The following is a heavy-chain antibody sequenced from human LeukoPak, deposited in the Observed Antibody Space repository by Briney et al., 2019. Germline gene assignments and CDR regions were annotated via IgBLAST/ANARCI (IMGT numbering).Heavy chain of an antibody. D-gene: IGHD3-10*01. J-gene: IGHJ4*02. V-gene: IGHV1-46*01. CDR2: INPTGSIT. CDR3: ARAPGGAHFDY. CDR1: GYIFTDYY. Sequence: ASVKVSCKAFGYIFTDYYIHWVRQAPGQGLAWVGIINPTGSITAYAQKFQGRVTMTRDTSTSTVYMELTSLRSEDTAVYYCARAPGGAHFDYWGQGTLVTVSS.